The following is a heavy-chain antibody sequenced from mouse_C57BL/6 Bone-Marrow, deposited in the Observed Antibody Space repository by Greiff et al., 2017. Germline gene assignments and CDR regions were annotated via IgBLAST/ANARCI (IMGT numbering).Heavy chain of an antibody. V-gene: IGHV1-72*01. Sequence: QVQLQQPGAELVKPGASVKLSCKASGYTFTSYWMHWVKQRPGRGLEWIGRIDPNSGGTKYNEKFKSKATLAVDKPSSSAYMQLSSLTAEASAVYYCARIGIDAYWGQGTLVTVSA. CDR2: IDPNSGGT. CDR1: GYTFTSYW. CDR3: ARIGIDAY. J-gene: IGHJ3*01.